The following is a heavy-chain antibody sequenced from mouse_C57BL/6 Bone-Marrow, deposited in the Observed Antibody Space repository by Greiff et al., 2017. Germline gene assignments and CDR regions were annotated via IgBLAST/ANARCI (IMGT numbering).Heavy chain of an antibody. CDR1: GFTFSDYY. CDR2: ISNGGGST. V-gene: IGHV5-12*01. J-gene: IGHJ2*01. Sequence: EVKLQESGGGLVKPGGSLKLSCAASGFTFSDYYMYWVRQTPEQGLEWVGDISNGGGSTYYPETVKGSFTISRDKATNTLYLQMSRLKAEDTAVYYCARERGVYYFDYWGRGTTLTVSS. CDR3: ARERGVYYFDY.